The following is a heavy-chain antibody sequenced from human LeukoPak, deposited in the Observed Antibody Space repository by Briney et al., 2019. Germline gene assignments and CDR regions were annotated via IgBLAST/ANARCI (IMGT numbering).Heavy chain of an antibody. CDR2: ISGGGGST. Sequence: GGSLRLSCAASGFTFSSYAMSWVRQAPGKGLEWVSAISGGGGSTYYADSVKVRFTISRDNSKNTLYLQMNSLRAEDTAVYYCAKTGLSKLDGSGSYYIEGSHMVVDYWGQGTLVTVSS. V-gene: IGHV3-23*01. D-gene: IGHD3-10*01. J-gene: IGHJ4*02. CDR1: GFTFSSYA. CDR3: AKTGLSKLDGSGSYYIEGSHMVVDY.